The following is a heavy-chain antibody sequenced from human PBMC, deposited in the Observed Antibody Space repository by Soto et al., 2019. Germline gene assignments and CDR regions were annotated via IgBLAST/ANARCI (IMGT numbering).Heavy chain of an antibody. CDR3: ARDHGSGSGEHDY. CDR2: ISYDGNNK. V-gene: IGHV3-30-3*01. Sequence: GGSLRLSCAASGFTFSSYAMHWVRQAPGKGLEWVAVISYDGNNKYYADSVKGRFTISRDNSKNTLYLQMNSLRAEDTAMYYCARDHGSGSGEHDYWGQGTLVTVSS. D-gene: IGHD3-10*01. J-gene: IGHJ4*02. CDR1: GFTFSSYA.